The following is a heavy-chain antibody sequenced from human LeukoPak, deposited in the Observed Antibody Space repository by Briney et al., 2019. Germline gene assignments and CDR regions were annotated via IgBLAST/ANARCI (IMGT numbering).Heavy chain of an antibody. V-gene: IGHV1-8*01. J-gene: IGHJ6*03. Sequence: ASVTVSFKASGYTFTSYDINWVRQANAQGLEWMGRMNPNSGNTGYAQKFQGRITMTRNTSISTAYMELSSLRPEDTAVYYCARACIAARPRYYYMDVWGKGTTVTVSS. D-gene: IGHD6-6*01. CDR2: MNPNSGNT. CDR1: GYTFTSYD. CDR3: ARACIAARPRYYYMDV.